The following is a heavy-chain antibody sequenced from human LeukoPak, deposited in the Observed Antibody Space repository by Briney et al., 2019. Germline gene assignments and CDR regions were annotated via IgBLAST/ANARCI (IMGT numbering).Heavy chain of an antibody. J-gene: IGHJ4*02. CDR2: INPSGGSP. V-gene: IGHV1-46*01. CDR1: GYTFTSYG. D-gene: IGHD6-19*01. Sequence: ASVKVSCKASGYTFTSYGISWVRQAPGQGLEWMGIINPSGGSPSYAQKFQGRVTMTRDMSTSTVYMELSSLRSEDTAVYYCASQKWGLVPVYWGQGTLVTVSS. CDR3: ASQKWGLVPVY.